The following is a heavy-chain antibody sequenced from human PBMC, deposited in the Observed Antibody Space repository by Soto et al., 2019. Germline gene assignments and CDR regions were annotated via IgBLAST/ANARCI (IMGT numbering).Heavy chain of an antibody. D-gene: IGHD6-19*01. Sequence: GGSLRLSCAASGFTFSSYAMSWVRQAPGKGLEWVSYISSSGSTIYYADSVKGRFTISRDNAKNSLYLQMNSLRAEDTAVYYCARGGWYVVGYYYYSMDVWGQGTTVTVSS. V-gene: IGHV3-48*03. CDR1: GFTFSSYA. J-gene: IGHJ6*02. CDR2: ISSSGSTI. CDR3: ARGGWYVVGYYYYSMDV.